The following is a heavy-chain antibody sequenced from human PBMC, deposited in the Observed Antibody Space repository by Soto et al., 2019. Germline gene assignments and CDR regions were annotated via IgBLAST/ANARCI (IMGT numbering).Heavy chain of an antibody. J-gene: IGHJ6*02. CDR1: GGSISSSSYY. CDR2: IYYSGST. D-gene: IGHD6-19*01. CDR3: ALQWLATPVSYYYYGMDV. V-gene: IGHV4-39*01. Sequence: SETLSLTCTVSGGSISSSSYYWGWIRQPPGKGLEWIGSIYYSGSTYYSPSLKSRVTISVDTSKNQFSLKLSSVTAADTAVYYCALQWLATPVSYYYYGMDVWGQGTTVTVSS.